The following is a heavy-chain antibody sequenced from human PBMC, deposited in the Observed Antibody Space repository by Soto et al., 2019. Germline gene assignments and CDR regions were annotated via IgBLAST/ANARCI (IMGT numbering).Heavy chain of an antibody. J-gene: IGHJ4*02. CDR2: IYYSGST. CDR1: GGSISSSSYY. CDR3: VSRGYCTNGVCWYFDY. Sequence: SETLSLTCTVSGGSISSSSYYWGWIRQPPGKGLEWIGSIYYSGSTYYNPSLKSRVTISVDTSKNQFSLKLSSVTAADTAVYYCVSRGYCTNGVCWYFDYWGQGTLVTVSS. V-gene: IGHV4-39*01. D-gene: IGHD2-8*01.